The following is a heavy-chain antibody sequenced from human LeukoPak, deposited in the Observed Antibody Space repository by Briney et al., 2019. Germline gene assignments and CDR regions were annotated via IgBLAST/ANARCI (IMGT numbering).Heavy chain of an antibody. J-gene: IGHJ6*03. Sequence: SETLSLTCAVYGGSFSGYYWSWIRQPPGKGLEWIGYIYYSGSTNYNPSLKSRVTISVDTSKNQFSLKLSSVTAADTAVYYCARHGYHYYYMDVWGKGTTVTVSS. CDR2: IYYSGST. CDR1: GGSFSGYY. CDR3: ARHGYHYYYMDV. V-gene: IGHV4-59*08.